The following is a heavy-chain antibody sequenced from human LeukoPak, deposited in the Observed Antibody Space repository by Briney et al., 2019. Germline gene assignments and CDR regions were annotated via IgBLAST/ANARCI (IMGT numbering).Heavy chain of an antibody. CDR2: IYTGGST. J-gene: IGHJ4*02. V-gene: IGHV3-53*01. CDR1: GFTVSSNY. D-gene: IGHD3-3*01. Sequence: QPGGSLRLSCAASGFTVSSNYMSWVRQAPGKGLEWVSVIYTGGSTYYADSVKGRFTTSRDNSENTVYLQMNSLRAEDTAVYYCARIGVRDLRGSIGYWGQGTLVTVSS. CDR3: ARIGVRDLRGSIGY.